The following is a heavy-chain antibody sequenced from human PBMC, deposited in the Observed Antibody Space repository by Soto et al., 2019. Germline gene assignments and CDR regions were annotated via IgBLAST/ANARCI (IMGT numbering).Heavy chain of an antibody. CDR2: IYYSGTA. Sequence: LTCFVSGGSINSGGYYWSWIRQHPGKGLEWIGYIYYSGTAHSNPSLNGRVDISVDTSKNRFSLELSSVTAADTAVYYCAREGGDGLDCWGQGTLVTVSS. D-gene: IGHD3-16*01. J-gene: IGHJ4*02. CDR1: GGSINSGGYY. V-gene: IGHV4-31*03. CDR3: AREGGDGLDC.